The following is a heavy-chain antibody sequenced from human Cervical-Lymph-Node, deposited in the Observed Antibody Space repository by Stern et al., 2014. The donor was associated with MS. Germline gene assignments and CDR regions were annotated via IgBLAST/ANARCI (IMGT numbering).Heavy chain of an antibody. CDR3: GKGVSLDTAMLDF. D-gene: IGHD5-18*01. J-gene: IGHJ4*02. CDR1: GFIFNSYA. Sequence: QVQLVESGGGVVQPGRSLRLSCAASGFIFNSYAMLWVHQAPGKGLEWVALISYDGNTQYYADSVKGRFTVSRDDSKNTLYLQMNSLRAEDTAVYYCGKGVSLDTAMLDFWGPGTLVTVSS. CDR2: ISYDGNTQ. V-gene: IGHV3-30*04.